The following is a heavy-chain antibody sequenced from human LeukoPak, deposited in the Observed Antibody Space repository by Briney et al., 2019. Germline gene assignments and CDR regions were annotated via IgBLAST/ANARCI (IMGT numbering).Heavy chain of an antibody. D-gene: IGHD3-22*01. V-gene: IGHV1-46*02. CDR3: ARADYHDTGDYSYVEYFQH. CDR2: INPTSGST. J-gene: IGHJ1*01. Sequence: ASVKISCKTSGYIFNSHFLHWVRQAPGQGLEWIGGINPTSGSTRYAQKFQGRLTMTGDTSTSTVNMDLTRLTYENTAVYYCARADYHDTGDYSYVEYFQHWGQGTLVTVSS. CDR1: GYIFNSHF.